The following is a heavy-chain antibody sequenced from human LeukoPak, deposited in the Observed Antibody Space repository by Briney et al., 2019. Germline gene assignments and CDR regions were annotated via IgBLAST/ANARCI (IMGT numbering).Heavy chain of an antibody. Sequence: PGGSLRLSCSASGFTFSSYAMHWVRQAPGKGLEYVSAISSNGGSTYYADFVKGRFTISRDNSKNTLYLQMSSLRAEDTAVYYCVRPPIAVAGDYWGQGTLVTVSS. CDR1: GFTFSSYA. V-gene: IGHV3-64D*06. CDR3: VRPPIAVAGDY. J-gene: IGHJ4*02. CDR2: ISSNGGST. D-gene: IGHD6-19*01.